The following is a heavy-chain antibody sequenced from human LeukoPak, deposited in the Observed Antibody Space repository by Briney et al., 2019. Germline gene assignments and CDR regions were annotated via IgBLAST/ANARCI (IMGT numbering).Heavy chain of an antibody. D-gene: IGHD3-22*01. CDR2: INHSGGT. CDR3: ARGRSGYYSRGGELDY. V-gene: IGHV4-34*01. CDR1: GGSFSGYY. Sequence: PSETLSLTCAVYGGSFSGYYWSWIRQPPGRGLEWIGEINHSGGTNYNPSLKSRVTTSVDTSKNQFSLKLSSVTAADTAVYYCARGRSGYYSRGGELDYWGQGTLVTVSS. J-gene: IGHJ4*02.